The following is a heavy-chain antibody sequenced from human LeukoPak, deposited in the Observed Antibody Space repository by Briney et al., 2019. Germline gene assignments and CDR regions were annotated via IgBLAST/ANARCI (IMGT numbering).Heavy chain of an antibody. CDR1: GFTFSSYA. CDR2: ISGSGGST. D-gene: IGHD3-22*01. Sequence: GGSLRLSCAASGFTFSSYAMSWVRQAPGKGLEGVSAISGSGGSTYYADSVKGRFTISRDNSKNTLYLQMNSLRAEDTAVYYCAKAGDSSGYYYDYFDYWGQGTLVTVSS. CDR3: AKAGDSSGYYYDYFDY. J-gene: IGHJ4*02. V-gene: IGHV3-23*01.